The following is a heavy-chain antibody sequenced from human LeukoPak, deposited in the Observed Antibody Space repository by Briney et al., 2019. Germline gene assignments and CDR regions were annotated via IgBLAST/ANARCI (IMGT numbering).Heavy chain of an antibody. Sequence: AAVKVSCKASGYTFTDYYMHWVRQAPGQGLEWMGWINPNSGGTNYAQKFQGRVTMTRDTSISTAYMELSRLRSDDTAVYYCARDVDIVVVPAANWFDPWGQGTLVTVSS. CDR3: ARDVDIVVVPAANWFDP. CDR2: INPNSGGT. J-gene: IGHJ5*02. CDR1: GYTFTDYY. V-gene: IGHV1-2*02. D-gene: IGHD2-2*01.